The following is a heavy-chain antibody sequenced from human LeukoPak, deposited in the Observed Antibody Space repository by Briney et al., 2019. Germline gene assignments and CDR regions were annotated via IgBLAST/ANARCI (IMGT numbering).Heavy chain of an antibody. Sequence: SETLSLTCAVYGGSFSGYYWSWIRQPPGKGLEWIGEINHSGSTNYNPSLKSRVTISVDTSKNQFSLKLSSVTAADTAVYYCAREGGYCSSTSCYPDYFDYWGQGTLVTVSS. CDR3: AREGGYCSSTSCYPDYFDY. CDR2: INHSGST. V-gene: IGHV4-34*01. CDR1: GGSFSGYY. J-gene: IGHJ4*02. D-gene: IGHD2-2*03.